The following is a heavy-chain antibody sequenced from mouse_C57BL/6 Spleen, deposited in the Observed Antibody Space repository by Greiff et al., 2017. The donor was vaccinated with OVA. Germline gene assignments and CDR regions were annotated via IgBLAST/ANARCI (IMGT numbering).Heavy chain of an antibody. CDR2: IYPSGSET. CDR1: GYTFTSYW. Sequence: VQLQQPGAELVRPGSSVTLSCKASGYTFTSYWLDWVKQRPGQGLEWIGNIYPSGSETHYNQKFKNKATLTVDKSSSTAYLQLSSLASEDSAVYYCARGGSSGLDYWGQGTTLTVSS. V-gene: IGHV1-61*01. J-gene: IGHJ2*01. D-gene: IGHD3-2*02. CDR3: ARGGSSGLDY.